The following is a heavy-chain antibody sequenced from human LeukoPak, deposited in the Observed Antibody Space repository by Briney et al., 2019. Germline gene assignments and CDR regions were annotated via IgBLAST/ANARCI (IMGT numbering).Heavy chain of an antibody. CDR2: IHPASGGA. CDR1: GYTFTGYY. D-gene: IGHD1-26*01. CDR3: ARDSGVGINVFNI. V-gene: IGHV1-2*06. J-gene: IGHJ3*02. Sequence: ASVKVSCKASGYTFTGYYLHWVRQAPGQGPEWMGRIHPASGGAIYAPRFQGRVTLTRDTSITTAYMELSRLRSDDTAVYFCARDSGVGINVFNIWGQGTMVTVSS.